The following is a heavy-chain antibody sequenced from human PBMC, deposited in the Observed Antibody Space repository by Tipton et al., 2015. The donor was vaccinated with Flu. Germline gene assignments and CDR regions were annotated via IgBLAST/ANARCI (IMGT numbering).Heavy chain of an antibody. CDR1: GYSISSGYY. CDR2: IYNSAYT. D-gene: IGHD4-17*01. CDR3: ARDFGDLNWFDP. Sequence: GLVKPSETLSLTCAVSGYSISSGYYWGCIRQPPGKGLEWIGYIYNSAYTKYNPSLESRVTISADTPKKQFSLQLRSVTAADTAVYYCARDFGDLNWFDPWGQGILATVSS. V-gene: IGHV4-28*03. J-gene: IGHJ5*02.